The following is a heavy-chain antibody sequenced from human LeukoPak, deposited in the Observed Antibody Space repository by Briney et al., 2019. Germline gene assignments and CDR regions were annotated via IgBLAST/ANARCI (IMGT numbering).Heavy chain of an antibody. D-gene: IGHD1-26*01. J-gene: IGHJ4*02. CDR2: IRYDGSNK. V-gene: IGHV3-30*02. Sequence: GRSLRLSCAASGFTFSSYGMHWVRQAQGKGLEWVAFIRYDGSNKYYADSVKGRFTISRDNSKNTLYLQMNSLRAEDTAVYYCAKGRGSYPPASDYWGQGTLVTVSS. CDR3: AKGRGSYPPASDY. CDR1: GFTFSSYG.